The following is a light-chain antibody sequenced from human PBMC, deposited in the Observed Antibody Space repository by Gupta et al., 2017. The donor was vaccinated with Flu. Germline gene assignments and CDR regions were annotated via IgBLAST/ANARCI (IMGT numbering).Light chain of an antibody. V-gene: IGLV8-61*01. CDR1: SGSVSTNFY. J-gene: IGLJ3*02. CDR3: VLYMGGGSNWV. CDR2: STK. Sequence: QTVVTQEPSFSVSPGGTVTLTCGLSSGSVSTNFYPSWYQQTPGQAPRTLIYSTKTRSSGVPDRFSGSILGNKAALTITGAQADDESDYYCVLYMGGGSNWVFGGGTKLTVL.